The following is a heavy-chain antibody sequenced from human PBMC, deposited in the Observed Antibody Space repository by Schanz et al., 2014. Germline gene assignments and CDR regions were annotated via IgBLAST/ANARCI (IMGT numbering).Heavy chain of an antibody. CDR2: IGTAGDT. CDR3: AKLSSSGRLAGYFDY. Sequence: EVQLVESGGGLVQPGGSLRLSCAASGFSIRNHDMHWVRQATGAGLEWVSAIGTAGDTFYLDSVKGRFTISRDNAKNSLYLQMSSLRAEDTAIYYCAKLSSSGRLAGYFDYWGQRALVAVSS. J-gene: IGHJ4*02. D-gene: IGHD6-19*01. V-gene: IGHV3-13*04. CDR1: GFSIRNHD.